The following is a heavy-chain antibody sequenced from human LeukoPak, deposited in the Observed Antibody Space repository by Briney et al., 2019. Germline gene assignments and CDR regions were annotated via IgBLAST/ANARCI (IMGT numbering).Heavy chain of an antibody. J-gene: IGHJ6*04. CDR1: GFTFSSYG. CDR2: ISYDGSNK. D-gene: IGHD2-2*01. CDR3: AKTSRYCSSTSCPRPYYYYYGMDV. Sequence: GGSLRLSCAASGFTFSSYGMHWVRQAPGKGLEWVAVISYDGSNKYYADSVKGRFTISRDNSKNTLYLQMNSLTAEDTAVYYCAKTSRYCSSTSCPRPYYYYYGMDVWGKGTTVTVSS. V-gene: IGHV3-30*18.